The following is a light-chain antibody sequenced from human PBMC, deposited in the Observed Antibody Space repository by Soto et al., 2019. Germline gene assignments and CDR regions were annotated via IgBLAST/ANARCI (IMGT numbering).Light chain of an antibody. CDR1: QSVSSN. Sequence: EIVMTQYPATLSVSPGERATLSCMASQSVSSNLAWYQQKPGQAPRLLIYGASTRATGTPARFSGSGSGTEFTLTISSLQSEDFAVYYCQQYNNWPQTFGQGTKVDIK. J-gene: IGKJ1*01. CDR2: GAS. V-gene: IGKV3-15*01. CDR3: QQYNNWPQT.